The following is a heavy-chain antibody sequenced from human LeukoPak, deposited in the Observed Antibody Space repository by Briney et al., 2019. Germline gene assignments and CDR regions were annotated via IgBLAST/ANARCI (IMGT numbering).Heavy chain of an antibody. Sequence: SETLSLTCTVSGGSISSYFWSWIRQPPGKGLEWIGYIYYSGSTNYNPSLKSRVTMSVDTSKNQFSLKLSSVTAAHTAVYYCARIDRAVAGTIDYWGQGTLVTVSS. CDR3: ARIDRAVAGTIDY. J-gene: IGHJ4*02. D-gene: IGHD6-19*01. V-gene: IGHV4-59*08. CDR1: GGSISSYF. CDR2: IYYSGST.